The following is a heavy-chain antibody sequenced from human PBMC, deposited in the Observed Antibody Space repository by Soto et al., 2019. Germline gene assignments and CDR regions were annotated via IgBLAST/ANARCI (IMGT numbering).Heavy chain of an antibody. Sequence: QVQLVQSGAEVKKPGSSVKVSCKASGGTFSSYAISWVRQAPGQGLEWMGGIIPIFGTANYAQKFQGRVTITADESTSTAYMELSSLRSEDTAVYYCARGGDIAAAAPGDYYYYYGMDVWGQGTTVTVSS. CDR3: ARGGDIAAAAPGDYYYYYGMDV. V-gene: IGHV1-69*01. CDR1: GGTFSSYA. J-gene: IGHJ6*02. D-gene: IGHD6-13*01. CDR2: IIPIFGTA.